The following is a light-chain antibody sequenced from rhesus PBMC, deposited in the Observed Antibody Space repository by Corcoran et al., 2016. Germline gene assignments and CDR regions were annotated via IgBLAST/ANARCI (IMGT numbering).Light chain of an antibody. CDR3: QQYNSAPPT. Sequence: DIQMTQSPSSLSASVGDKVTITCQASQSISSWLAWYQQQPGNAPKPLIYQAASLETGVPPRFSGSGAGTDCTITISSLQTEDFATYYCQQYNSAPPTFGQGTKGEIK. J-gene: IGKJ1*01. V-gene: IGKV1-16*01. CDR2: QAA. CDR1: QSISSW.